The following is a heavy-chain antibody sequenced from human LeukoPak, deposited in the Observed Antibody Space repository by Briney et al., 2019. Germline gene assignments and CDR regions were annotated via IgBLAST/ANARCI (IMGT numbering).Heavy chain of an antibody. CDR3: ARGEVFYYDSSGYYYWFDP. D-gene: IGHD3-22*01. J-gene: IGHJ5*02. CDR1: NYSISSGYY. CDR2: IYQSGGT. V-gene: IGHV4-38-2*01. Sequence: PSETLSLICAVSNYSISSGYYWGWIRQPPGKGLEWVGSIYQSGGTYYTPSLKSRVTISIDTSKNQFSLKLSSVTAADTAVYYCARGEVFYYDSSGYYYWFDPWGQGTLVTVSS.